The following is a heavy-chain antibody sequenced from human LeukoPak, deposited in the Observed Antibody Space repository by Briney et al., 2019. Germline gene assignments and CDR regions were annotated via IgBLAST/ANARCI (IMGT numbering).Heavy chain of an antibody. V-gene: IGHV3-23*01. Sequence: GGSLRLSCAASGFTFSRCAMSWVRQIPGKRPEWVASISGSDSTTYYADPVKGRFNTSRDNSNNRLYLQINSLRAEDTAIYYCVKDANYFDSGSYLVPFGPWGQGTLVTVSP. CDR1: GFTFSRCA. D-gene: IGHD3-22*01. CDR3: VKDANYFDSGSYLVPFGP. J-gene: IGHJ5*02. CDR2: ISGSDSTT.